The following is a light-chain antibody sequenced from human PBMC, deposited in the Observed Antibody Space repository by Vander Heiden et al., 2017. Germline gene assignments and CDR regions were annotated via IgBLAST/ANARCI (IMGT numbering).Light chain of an antibody. CDR2: EVT. J-gene: IGLJ3*02. CDR1: GSNVGNYDY. CDR3: TSYAGSNNWV. V-gene: IGLV2-8*01. Sequence: QSALTQPPSASGSPGPSVSISCTGTGSNVGNYDYVSWYQQHPGKAPKRMIYEVTKRPSGVPHRFSGSKSGNTASLTVSGLQAEDEADYYCTSYAGSNNWVFGGGTKLTVL.